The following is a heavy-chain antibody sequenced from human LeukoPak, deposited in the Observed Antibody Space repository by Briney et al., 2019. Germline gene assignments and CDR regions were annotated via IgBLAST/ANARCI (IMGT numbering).Heavy chain of an antibody. D-gene: IGHD2-8*01. CDR3: ARVLNAPKFIDS. J-gene: IGHJ4*02. CDR1: GSFLTTTYY. CDR2: VFQLQTVRT. V-gene: IGHV4-38-2*02. Sequence: PSETLSLTCTVSGSFLTTTYYWAWFRQAPGKGLEWIATVFQLQTVRTFYNPSLESRVTMSLDTSQNQFSLNLTSVTAADTALYFCARVLNAPKFIDSWGQGTLVTVSS.